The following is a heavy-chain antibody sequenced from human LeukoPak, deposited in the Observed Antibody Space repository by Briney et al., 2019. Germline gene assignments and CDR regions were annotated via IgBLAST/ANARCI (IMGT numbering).Heavy chain of an antibody. J-gene: IGHJ4*02. V-gene: IGHV1-69*02. Sequence: GASVKVSCKASGGTFSSYTISWVRQAPGQGLEWMGRIIPILGIANYAQKFQGGVTITADKSTSTAYMELSSLRSEDTAVYYCARCRSSTSCYFLDYWGQGTLVTVSS. CDR3: ARCRSSTSCYFLDY. CDR2: IIPILGIA. D-gene: IGHD2-2*01. CDR1: GGTFSSYT.